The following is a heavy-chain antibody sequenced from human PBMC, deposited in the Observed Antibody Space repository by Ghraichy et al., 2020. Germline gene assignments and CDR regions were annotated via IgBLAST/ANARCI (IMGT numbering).Heavy chain of an antibody. J-gene: IGHJ4*02. CDR1: GYTFTAYY. Sequence: ASVKVSCKASGYTFTAYYIHWVRQAPGQGLEWMGRISPNNGGTNYAQKFHDRFTLSTDTSINTAYMELSRLTSDDTAVYFCARASTSSSDFYFWGQGTLVTVSS. CDR3: ARASTSSSDFYF. CDR2: ISPNNGGT. V-gene: IGHV1-2*06. D-gene: IGHD6-6*01.